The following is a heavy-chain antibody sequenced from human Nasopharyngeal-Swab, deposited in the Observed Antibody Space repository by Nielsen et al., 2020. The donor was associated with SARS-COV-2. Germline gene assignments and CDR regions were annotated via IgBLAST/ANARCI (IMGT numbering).Heavy chain of an antibody. Sequence: ASVQVSCKVSGYTLTELSMHWVRQAPGKGLEWMGGFDPEDGETIYAQKFQGRVTMTEDTSTDTAYMELSSLRSEDTAVYYCATLGGWRSWFDPWGQGTLVTVSS. V-gene: IGHV1-24*01. J-gene: IGHJ5*02. CDR3: ATLGGWRSWFDP. D-gene: IGHD6-19*01. CDR1: GYTLTELS. CDR2: FDPEDGET.